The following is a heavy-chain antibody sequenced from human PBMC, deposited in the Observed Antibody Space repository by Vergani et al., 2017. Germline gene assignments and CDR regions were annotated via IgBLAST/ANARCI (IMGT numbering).Heavy chain of an antibody. CDR3: ARVMYRDEASTGYRLEGMDI. CDR1: GGSFNTYY. Sequence: QVQLEESGPGLVKPSETLSLTCTVSGGSFNTYYWSWIRQSPGKGLEWIGYIYSTGSTNYNPSLNSRVTTSGDTSKNQFSLKLRSVTAADTAVYFCARVMYRDEASTGYRLEGMDIWGQGTTVTISS. CDR2: IYSTGST. J-gene: IGHJ6*02. D-gene: IGHD3-9*01. V-gene: IGHV4-59*13.